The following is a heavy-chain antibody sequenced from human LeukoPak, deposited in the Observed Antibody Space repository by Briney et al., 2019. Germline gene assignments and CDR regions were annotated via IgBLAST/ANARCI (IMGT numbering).Heavy chain of an antibody. Sequence: SETLSLTCTVSGGSISSYYWTWIRQLPGKGLKWIGYLDYSGSTKYNPSLKSRVTISVDTSKNQFSLRLSSVTAADTAVYYCARRHVQYTSSSDPYYFDYWGQGTLVTVSS. D-gene: IGHD6-6*01. CDR2: LDYSGST. J-gene: IGHJ4*02. CDR1: GGSISSYY. V-gene: IGHV4-59*01. CDR3: ARRHVQYTSSSDPYYFDY.